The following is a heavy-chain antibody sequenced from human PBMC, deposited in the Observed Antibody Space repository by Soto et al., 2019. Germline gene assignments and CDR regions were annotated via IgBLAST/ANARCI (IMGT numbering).Heavy chain of an antibody. D-gene: IGHD5-12*01. CDR1: GGSISSYY. V-gene: IGHV4-59*01. CDR3: ASLHSGYDFGVGYFDY. Sequence: PSETLSLTCTVSGGSISSYYWSWIRQPPGKGLEWIGYIYYSGSTNYNPSLKSRVTISVDTSKNQFSLKLSSVTAADTAVYYCASLHSGYDFGVGYFDYWGQGTLVTVSS. J-gene: IGHJ4*02. CDR2: IYYSGST.